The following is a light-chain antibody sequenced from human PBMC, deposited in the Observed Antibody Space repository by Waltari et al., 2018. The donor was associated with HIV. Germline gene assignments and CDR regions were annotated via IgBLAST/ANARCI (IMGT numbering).Light chain of an antibody. J-gene: IGKJ4*01. CDR2: GGS. Sequence: IVLTQSPGTLSLSPGERGTLSCRASQTVSSSYVAWYQQKGGQAPRLIIYGGSHRATGIPDRVSGSGSGTDFILTISRVEPEDFALYHCQQYATSPTFGGGTKVEMK. V-gene: IGKV3-20*01. CDR3: QQYATSPT. CDR1: QTVSSSY.